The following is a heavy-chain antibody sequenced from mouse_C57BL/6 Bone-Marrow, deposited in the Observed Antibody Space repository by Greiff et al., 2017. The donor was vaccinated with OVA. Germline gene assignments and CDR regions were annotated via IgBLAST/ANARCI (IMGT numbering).Heavy chain of an antibody. J-gene: IGHJ1*03. CDR2: INTNYGTT. V-gene: IGHV1-39*01. Sequence: EVQLQQSGPELVKPGASVKISCKASGYSFTDYNMNWVKQSNGKSLELIGVINTNYGTTSYKQKFKGKATLTVDQSSSTAYMQLNSLTSEDSAVYYCAFYYGSSYRYFDVWGTGTTVTVSS. D-gene: IGHD1-1*01. CDR1: GYSFTDYN. CDR3: AFYYGSSYRYFDV.